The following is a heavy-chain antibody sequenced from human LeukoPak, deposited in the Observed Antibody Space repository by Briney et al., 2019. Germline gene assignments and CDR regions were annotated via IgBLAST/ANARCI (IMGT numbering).Heavy chain of an antibody. CDR2: IYYSGST. V-gene: IGHV4-59*01. J-gene: IGHJ4*02. CDR1: GGSISSYY. D-gene: IGHD6-13*01. CDR3: ARGPGYSSSWYDY. Sequence: PSETLSLTCTVSGGSISSYYWSWIRQPPGKGLEWIGYIYYSGSTNYNPSLKSRVTISVDTSKNQFFLKLSSVTAADTAVYYCARGPGYSSSWYDYWGQGTLVTVSS.